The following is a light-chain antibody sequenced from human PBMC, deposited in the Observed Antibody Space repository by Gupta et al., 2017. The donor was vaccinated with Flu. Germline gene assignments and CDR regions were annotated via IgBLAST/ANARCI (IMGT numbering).Light chain of an antibody. CDR3: SAYLNSGPRV. CDR1: ISDVSGYNF. Sequence: QSALTQPASVSGSPGQSITISCTGTISDVSGYNFVSWYQHLPGKAPKLMIYEVTNRPSGVSSRFSGSKSGNTASLTISGLQAEDEGDYYCSAYLNSGPRVFGGGTRLTVL. V-gene: IGLV2-14*01. J-gene: IGLJ3*02. CDR2: EVT.